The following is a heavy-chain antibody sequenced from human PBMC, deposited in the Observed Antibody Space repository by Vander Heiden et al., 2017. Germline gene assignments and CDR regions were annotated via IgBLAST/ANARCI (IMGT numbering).Heavy chain of an antibody. CDR2: VYVGGTT. V-gene: IGHV3-53*02. J-gene: IGHJ4*02. CDR1: GFTVSSNY. D-gene: IGHD3-10*01. Sequence: EVQLVETGGGLIPPGGSLRLSCAASGFTVSSNYMNWVRQAPGKGLEWVSVVYVGGTTYYADSVKGRFTISRDNSTNTLYLQMNNLRADDTAVYYCARGFGYISDPWGQGTLVTVSS. CDR3: ARGFGYISDP.